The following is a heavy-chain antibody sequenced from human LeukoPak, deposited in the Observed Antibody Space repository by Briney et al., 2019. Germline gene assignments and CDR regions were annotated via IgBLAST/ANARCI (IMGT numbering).Heavy chain of an antibody. Sequence: KPSETLSLTWTVSGASFSSSSYDCGWIRQPPGKGLKWIGSIYYSGSTYYNPSLKSRVTISVDTSKNQFSLKLSSVTVADTAVYYCSSPRSTIARSFVYWGQGTLVTVSS. CDR2: IYYSGST. J-gene: IGHJ4*02. CDR3: SSPRSTIARSFVY. V-gene: IGHV4-39*07. CDR1: GASFSSSSYD. D-gene: IGHD2/OR15-2a*01.